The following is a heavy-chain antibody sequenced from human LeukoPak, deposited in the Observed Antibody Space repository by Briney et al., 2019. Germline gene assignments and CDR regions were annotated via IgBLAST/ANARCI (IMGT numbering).Heavy chain of an antibody. V-gene: IGHV3-30*02. J-gene: IGHJ4*02. CDR3: AKDPHPSSTSSLDY. CDR1: GFTFSSYG. Sequence: GGSLRLSCAASGFTFSSYGMHWVRQAPGKGLEWVAFIRYDGSNKYYADSVKGRFTISRDNSKNTLYLQMNSLRAEDTAVYYCAKDPHPSSTSSLDYWGQGTLVTVSS. CDR2: IRYDGSNK. D-gene: IGHD2-2*01.